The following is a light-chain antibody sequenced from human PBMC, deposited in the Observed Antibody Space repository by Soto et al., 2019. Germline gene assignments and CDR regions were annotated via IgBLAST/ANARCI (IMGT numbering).Light chain of an antibody. CDR2: DVN. CDR1: SSDVGGYNY. J-gene: IGLJ2*01. CDR3: SSYTGSSTLLV. Sequence: QSALTQPASVSGSPGQSITISCTGTSSDVGGYNYVSWYQHHPVKAPKLKIYDVNNRPSGVSNRFSGSKSGNTASLTISGLQAEDEDDYYCSSYTGSSTLLVFGGGTKLTVL. V-gene: IGLV2-14*03.